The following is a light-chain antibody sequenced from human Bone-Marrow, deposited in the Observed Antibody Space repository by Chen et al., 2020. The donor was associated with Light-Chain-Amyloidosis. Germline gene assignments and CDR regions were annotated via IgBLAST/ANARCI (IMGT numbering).Light chain of an antibody. CDR1: DLPTKY. Sequence: SYELIQPPSVSVSPGQTARITCSGDDLPTKYAYWYQQKPGQAPVLVIHRDTERPSGISERFSGSSSWTTATLTISGVQAEDEADYHCQSADSSGTYEVIFGGGTKLTVL. CDR2: RDT. V-gene: IGLV3-25*03. CDR3: QSADSSGTYEVI. J-gene: IGLJ2*01.